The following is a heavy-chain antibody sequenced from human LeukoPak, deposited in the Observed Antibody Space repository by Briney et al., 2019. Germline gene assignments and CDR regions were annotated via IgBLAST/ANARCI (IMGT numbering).Heavy chain of an antibody. Sequence: GGSLRLSCAASGFTFSSYAMSGVRQAPGKGLEWVSAISGGGGSTYYADSVKGRFTISRDNSKNTLYLQMNSLRAEDTAVYYCAKVCEDYDILTGYCYDAFDIWGQGTMVTVSS. CDR2: ISGGGGST. CDR1: GFTFSSYA. V-gene: IGHV3-23*01. J-gene: IGHJ3*02. D-gene: IGHD3-9*01. CDR3: AKVCEDYDILTGYCYDAFDI.